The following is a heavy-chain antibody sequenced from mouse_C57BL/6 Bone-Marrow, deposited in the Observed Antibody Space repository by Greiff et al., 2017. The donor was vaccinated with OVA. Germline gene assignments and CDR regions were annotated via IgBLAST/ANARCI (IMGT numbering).Heavy chain of an antibody. CDR3: AITTVVDFDV. D-gene: IGHD1-1*01. Sequence: EVTLVESGGGLVQPGEFLKLSCESNEYEFPSHELSWVRTTPEQGPEVVAAIYSYGCITYYPYTMERRFIISRDNTKKTLYLQMSSLRSEDAALYYCAITTVVDFDVWGTGTTVTVSS. CDR1: EYEFPSHE. J-gene: IGHJ1*03. CDR2: IYSYGCIT. V-gene: IGHV5-2*01.